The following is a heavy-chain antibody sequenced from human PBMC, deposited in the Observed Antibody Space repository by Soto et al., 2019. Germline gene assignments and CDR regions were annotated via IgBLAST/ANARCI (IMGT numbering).Heavy chain of an antibody. J-gene: IGHJ3*02. CDR1: GFTFSSYG. Sequence: QVQLVESGGGVVQPGRSLRLSCAASGFTFSSYGMHWVRQAPGKGLEWVAVISYDGSNKYYADSVKGRFTISRDNSKNPLYLQMNSLRAEDTAVYYCAKDGLFDIWGQGTMVTVSS. CDR2: ISYDGSNK. V-gene: IGHV3-30*18. CDR3: AKDGLFDI.